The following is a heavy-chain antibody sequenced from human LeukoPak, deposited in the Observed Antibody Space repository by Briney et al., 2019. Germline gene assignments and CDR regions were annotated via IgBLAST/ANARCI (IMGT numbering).Heavy chain of an antibody. D-gene: IGHD4-23*01. CDR2: ISYDGSNK. CDR1: GFTFSSYG. Sequence: GRSLRLSCAASGFTFSSYGMHWVRQAPGKGLEGVAVISYDGSNKYYADSVKGRFTISRDNSKNTLYLQMNSLRAEDTAVYYCAKARVDYGGNSYYYYYMDVWGKGTTVTVSS. CDR3: AKARVDYGGNSYYYYYMDV. J-gene: IGHJ6*03. V-gene: IGHV3-30*18.